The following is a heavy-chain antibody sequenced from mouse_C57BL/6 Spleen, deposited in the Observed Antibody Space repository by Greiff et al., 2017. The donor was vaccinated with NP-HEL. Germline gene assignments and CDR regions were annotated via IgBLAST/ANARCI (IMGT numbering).Heavy chain of an antibody. V-gene: IGHV3-6*01. Sequence: ESGPGLVKPSQSLSLTCSVTGYSITSGYYWNWIRQFPGNKLEWMGYISYDGSNNYNPSLKNRISITRDTSKNQFFLKLNSVTTEDTATYYCAAGLDAWFAYWGQGTLVTVSA. CDR1: GYSITSGYY. CDR2: ISYDGSN. CDR3: AAGLDAWFAY. D-gene: IGHD2-4*01. J-gene: IGHJ3*01.